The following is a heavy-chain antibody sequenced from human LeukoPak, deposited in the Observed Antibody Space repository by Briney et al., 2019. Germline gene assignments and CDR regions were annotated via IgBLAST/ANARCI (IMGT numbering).Heavy chain of an antibody. CDR2: IYSGGST. D-gene: IGHD2-21*02. CDR1: GFTFSSYS. CDR3: ARDAGGDNGMDV. Sequence: PGGSLRLSCAASGFTFSSYSMNWVRQAPGKGLEWVSVIYSGGSTYYADSVKGRFTISRDNSKNTLYLQMNSLRAEDTAVYYCARDAGGDNGMDVWGQGTTVTVSS. V-gene: IGHV3-66*01. J-gene: IGHJ6*02.